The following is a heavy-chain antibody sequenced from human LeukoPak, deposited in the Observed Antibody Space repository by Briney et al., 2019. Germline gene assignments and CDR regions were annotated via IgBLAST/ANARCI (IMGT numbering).Heavy chain of an antibody. Sequence: ASVKVSCKASGYTFTSCYMHWVRQAPGQGLEWMGIINPSGGSTSYAQKFQGRVTMTRDTSTSTVYMELSSLISEDTAVYYCAREPRPVGATSFGYYFDYWGQGTLVTVSS. CDR3: AREPRPVGATSFGYYFDY. V-gene: IGHV1-46*01. CDR1: GYTFTSCY. CDR2: INPSGGST. D-gene: IGHD1-26*01. J-gene: IGHJ4*02.